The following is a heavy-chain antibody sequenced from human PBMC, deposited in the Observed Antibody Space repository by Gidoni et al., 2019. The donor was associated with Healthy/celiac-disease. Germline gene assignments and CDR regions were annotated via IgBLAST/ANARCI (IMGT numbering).Heavy chain of an antibody. Sequence: EVQLVESGGGLVKPGGSLRLSCAASGFTFSSYSMNWVRQAPGKGLEWVSSISSSSSYIYYADSVKGRFTISRDNAKNSLYLQMNSLRAEDTAVYYCARDEDAYYGMDVWGQGTTVTVSS. CDR2: ISSSSSYI. V-gene: IGHV3-21*01. J-gene: IGHJ6*02. CDR1: GFTFSSYS. CDR3: ARDEDAYYGMDV.